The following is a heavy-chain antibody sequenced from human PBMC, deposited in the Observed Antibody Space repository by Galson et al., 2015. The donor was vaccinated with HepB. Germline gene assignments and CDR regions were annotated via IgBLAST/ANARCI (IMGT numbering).Heavy chain of an antibody. CDR1: RFTVSSYS. CDR3: AREGYSSGWYVN. D-gene: IGHD6-19*01. J-gene: IGHJ4*02. Sequence: SLRLSCAASRFTVSSYSMNWVRQAPGKGLEWVSYISSSSSTIYYADSVKGRFTISRDNAKNSLYLQMNSLRAEDTAVYYCAREGYSSGWYVNWGQGTLVTVSS. CDR2: ISSSSSTI. V-gene: IGHV3-48*01.